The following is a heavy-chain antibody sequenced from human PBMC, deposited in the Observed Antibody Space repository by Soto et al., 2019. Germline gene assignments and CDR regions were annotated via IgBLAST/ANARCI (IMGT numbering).Heavy chain of an antibody. J-gene: IGHJ4*02. V-gene: IGHV4-34*01. Sequence: PSETLSLTCDVYGGSFNGYYWTWIRQPPGKGLEWIAEINHSGSTNYNPSLRSRVTMSVDTSKNQFSLKLTSVTAADTAVYFCARPVWFGNMGYFDSWGQGTLVTVS. D-gene: IGHD3-10*01. CDR2: INHSGST. CDR1: GGSFNGYY. CDR3: ARPVWFGNMGYFDS.